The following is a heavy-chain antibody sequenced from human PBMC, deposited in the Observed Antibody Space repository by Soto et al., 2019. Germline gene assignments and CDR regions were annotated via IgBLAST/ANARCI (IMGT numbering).Heavy chain of an antibody. D-gene: IGHD2-15*01. CDR3: TSGSDSHMTDS. V-gene: IGHV3-74*01. CDR2: INRDGSST. Sequence: EVQLVESGGGLVQPGGSLRLSCAASGITFNNYWMHWVRQAPGKGLMWVSRINRDGSSTNYADSVKGRFTISRDNAKNTLYVQMRSLRADDTAVYFCTSGSDSHMTDSWGQGILVTVSS. J-gene: IGHJ4*02. CDR1: GITFNNYW.